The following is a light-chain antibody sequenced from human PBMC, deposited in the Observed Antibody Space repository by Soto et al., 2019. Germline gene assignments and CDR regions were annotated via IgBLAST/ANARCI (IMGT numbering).Light chain of an antibody. J-gene: IGLJ1*01. CDR1: SSNIGAGYD. V-gene: IGLV1-40*01. Sequence: QLVLTQPPSVSGAPGQRVTISCSGSSSNIGAGYDVNWYRQLPGTAPKLLIYGNSDRPSGVPDRFSGSKSGTSASLAITGLQAEDEADYFCQSYDRSLRTYVFGTATNVTVL. CDR2: GNS. CDR3: QSYDRSLRTYV.